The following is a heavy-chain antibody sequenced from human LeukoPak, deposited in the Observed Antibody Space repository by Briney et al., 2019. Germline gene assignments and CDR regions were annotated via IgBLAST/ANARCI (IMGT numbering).Heavy chain of an antibody. CDR1: GGTFISYA. Sequence: SVKVSCKASGGTFISYAISWVRQAPGQGLEWMGGIIPIFGTANYAQKFQGRVTITADESTSTAYMELSSLRSEDTAVYYCARGDNYDSSGYYSPDAFDIWGQGTMVTVSS. J-gene: IGHJ3*02. CDR2: IIPIFGTA. D-gene: IGHD3-22*01. CDR3: ARGDNYDSSGYYSPDAFDI. V-gene: IGHV1-69*01.